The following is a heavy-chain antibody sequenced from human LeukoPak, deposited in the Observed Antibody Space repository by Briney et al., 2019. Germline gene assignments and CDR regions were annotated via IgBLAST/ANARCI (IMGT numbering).Heavy chain of an antibody. V-gene: IGHV3-7*04. CDR3: ATDRDGYRKNWYRFHY. Sequence: GGSLRLSCAASEFIFRNYWMIWVRQAPGKGLEWVANIKHDGTETNYVDSVKGRFTISRDNAKKSLYLQMNSLRAEDSAVYYCATDRDGYRKNWYRFHYWGQGTRVAVSS. CDR1: EFIFRNYW. CDR2: IKHDGTET. D-gene: IGHD5-24*01. J-gene: IGHJ4*02.